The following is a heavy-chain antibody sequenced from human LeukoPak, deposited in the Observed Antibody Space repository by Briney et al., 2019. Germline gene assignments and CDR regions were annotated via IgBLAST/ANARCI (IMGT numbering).Heavy chain of an antibody. J-gene: IGHJ4*02. CDR1: GGTFSSYA. CDR3: ASDSANYYDSSGYHHPWIS. CDR2: IIPIFGAA. D-gene: IGHD3-22*01. Sequence: SVKVSCKASGGTFSSYAISWVRQAPGQGLEWMGGIIPIFGAANYAQKFQGRVTITTDESTSTAYMELSSLRSEDTAVYYCASDSANYYDSSGYHHPWISWGQGTLVTVSS. V-gene: IGHV1-69*05.